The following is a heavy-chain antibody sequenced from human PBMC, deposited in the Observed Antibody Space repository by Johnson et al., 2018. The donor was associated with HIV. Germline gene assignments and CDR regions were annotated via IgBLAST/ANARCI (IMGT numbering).Heavy chain of an antibody. Sequence: VQLVESGGGLVQPGGSLRLSCAASGFTFSSYDMHWVRQATGKGLEWVSAIGTAGDTYYPGSVQGRFTISRETAKNSLYLQMNSLRAGDTAVYYCARAGSSGWSNDAFDIWGQGTMVTVSS. CDR2: IGTAGDT. J-gene: IGHJ3*02. CDR1: GFTFSSYD. CDR3: ARAGSSGWSNDAFDI. V-gene: IGHV3-13*01. D-gene: IGHD6-19*01.